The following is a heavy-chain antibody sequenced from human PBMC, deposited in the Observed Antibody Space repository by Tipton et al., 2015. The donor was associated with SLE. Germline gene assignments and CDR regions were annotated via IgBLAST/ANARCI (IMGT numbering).Heavy chain of an antibody. CDR3: ARLRRHQNLVRMGWL. Sequence: LRLSCTVSGGSISSGGYYWSWIRQSPGKGLEWIASIYRSGSTYYNPSLKSRVAISVDTSKNQFSLRLSSVTAADTAVYFCARLRRHQNLVRMGWLWGPGTLITVSS. J-gene: IGHJ4*02. V-gene: IGHV4-39*07. D-gene: IGHD2-8*02. CDR2: IYRSGST. CDR1: GGSISSGGYY.